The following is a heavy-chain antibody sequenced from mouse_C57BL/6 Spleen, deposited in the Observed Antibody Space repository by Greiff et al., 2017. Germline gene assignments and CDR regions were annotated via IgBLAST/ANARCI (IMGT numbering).Heavy chain of an antibody. CDR2: INPNNGGT. D-gene: IGHD1-1*01. Sequence: EVKLVESGPELVKPGASVKIPCKASGYTFTDYNMDWVKQSHGKSLEWIGDINPNNGGTIYNQKFKGKATLTVDKSSSTAYMELRSLTSEDTAVYYCARRFPYYYGSSYWYFDVWGTGTTVTVSS. J-gene: IGHJ1*03. CDR3: ARRFPYYYGSSYWYFDV. V-gene: IGHV1-18*01. CDR1: GYTFTDYN.